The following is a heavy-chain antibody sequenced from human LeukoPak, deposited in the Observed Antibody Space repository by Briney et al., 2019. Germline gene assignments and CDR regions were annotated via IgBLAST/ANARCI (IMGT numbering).Heavy chain of an antibody. Sequence: GGSLRLSCAASGFTVSSNYMSWVRQAPGKGLEWVSAISGSGGSTYYADSVKGRFTISRDNSKNTLYLQMNSLRAEDTAVYYCAKRRIPRFGGNYFDYWGQGTLVTVSS. D-gene: IGHD1-26*01. CDR1: GFTVSSNY. CDR2: ISGSGGST. J-gene: IGHJ4*02. V-gene: IGHV3-23*01. CDR3: AKRRIPRFGGNYFDY.